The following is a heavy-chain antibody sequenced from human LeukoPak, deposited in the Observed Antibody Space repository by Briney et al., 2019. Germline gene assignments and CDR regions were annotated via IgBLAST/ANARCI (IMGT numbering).Heavy chain of an antibody. Sequence: GGSLRLSCAASTFTFSRYAMAWVRQAPGKGLEWVSAISPTGASTYYADSVKGRFTISRDNSKNTLHLQMNSLRAEDTAVYYCAKQDGRGTYQYYFDYWGQGTLVTVSS. CDR3: AKQDGRGTYQYYFDY. CDR2: ISPTGAST. CDR1: TFTFSRYA. J-gene: IGHJ4*02. V-gene: IGHV3-23*01. D-gene: IGHD1-26*01.